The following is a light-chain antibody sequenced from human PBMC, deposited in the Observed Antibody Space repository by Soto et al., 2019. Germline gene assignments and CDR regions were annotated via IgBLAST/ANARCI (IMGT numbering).Light chain of an antibody. J-gene: IGKJ1*01. CDR3: QKYNSAHET. CDR2: AAS. V-gene: IGKV1-27*01. CDR1: QGISNY. Sequence: DIQMTQSPSSLSASVGDRVTITCRASQGISNYLAWYQQKPGKVPKLLIYAASTLQSVVPSRFNGSGSGTDFTLTISSLQPEDVATYYCQKYNSAHETFGQGNKMEIK.